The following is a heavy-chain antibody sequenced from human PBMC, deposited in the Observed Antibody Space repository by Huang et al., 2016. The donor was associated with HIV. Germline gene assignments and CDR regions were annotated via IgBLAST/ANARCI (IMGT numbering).Heavy chain of an antibody. J-gene: IGHJ6*02. Sequence: VESGGRLVQPGGSLRLACVGSTFRFGAYWMSWVRQSPGKGLEWVANIKKDESEKYYVDSVKGRFNISRDNAKKVLFLEMNNVRVEDTATYYCATKTAAMDIWGQGTTVTVS. D-gene: IGHD1-7*01. V-gene: IGHV3-7*01. CDR3: ATKTAAMDI. CDR2: IKKDESEK. CDR1: TFRFGAYW.